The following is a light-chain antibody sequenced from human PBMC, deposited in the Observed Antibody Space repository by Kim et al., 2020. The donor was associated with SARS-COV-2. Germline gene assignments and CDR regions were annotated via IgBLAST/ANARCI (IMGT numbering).Light chain of an antibody. V-gene: IGLV3-25*03. CDR1: ALPEKQ. J-gene: IGLJ1*01. CDR2: KDS. CDR3: QSADGSGTYV. Sequence: SYELTQPPSVSVSPGQTARITRSGDALPEKQTYWYQQKSGQAPLLLIYKDSERPSGIPGRFSGSSSGTTVTLTISGVQAEDDADYYCQSADGSGTYVFGT.